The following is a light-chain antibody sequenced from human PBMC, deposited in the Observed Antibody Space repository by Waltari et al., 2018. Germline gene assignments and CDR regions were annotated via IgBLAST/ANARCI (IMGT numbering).Light chain of an antibody. Sequence: EIVLTQSPGTLSMSPGERATLSCRASQSFGNNDLAWYQQKPGQAPRLLMYGASSRATGIPDRFSGSGSGTDFTLTISRLEPDDFAVYFCQYYGDSPFTFGPGTKVDL. CDR1: QSFGNND. J-gene: IGKJ3*01. V-gene: IGKV3-20*01. CDR2: GAS. CDR3: QYYGDSPFT.